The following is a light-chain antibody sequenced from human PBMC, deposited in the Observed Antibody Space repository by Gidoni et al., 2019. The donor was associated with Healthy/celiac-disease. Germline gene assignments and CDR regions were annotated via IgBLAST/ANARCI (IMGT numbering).Light chain of an antibody. J-gene: IGKJ2*04. V-gene: IGKV1-39*01. CDR3: QQSYSTPEMCS. CDR1: QSISSY. CDR2: AAS. Sequence: DIQMTQSPSSLSASVGDRVTITCRASQSISSYLNWYQQKPGKAPKLLIYAASSLQSGVPSRFSGSGSGTDFTLTISSLQPEDFATYYCQQSYSTPEMCSFGQXTKLEIK.